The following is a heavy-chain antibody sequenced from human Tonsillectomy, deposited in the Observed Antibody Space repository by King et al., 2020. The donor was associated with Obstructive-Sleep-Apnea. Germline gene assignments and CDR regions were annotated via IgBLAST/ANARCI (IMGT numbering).Heavy chain of an antibody. Sequence: VQLVESGGGLVQPGRSLRLSCTTSGFTFADYAVTWVRQAPGKGLEWVGFIRRKDYGGTTEYAASVKGRFTISRDDSKGIAFLQMNSLKTEDTAVYYCTRGWATSDYWGQGTLVTVSS. CDR2: IRRKDYGGTT. J-gene: IGHJ4*02. V-gene: IGHV3-49*04. D-gene: IGHD1-26*01. CDR1: GFTFADYA. CDR3: TRGWATSDY.